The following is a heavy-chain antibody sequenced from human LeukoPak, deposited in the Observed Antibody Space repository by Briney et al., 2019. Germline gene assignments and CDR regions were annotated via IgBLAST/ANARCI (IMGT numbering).Heavy chain of an antibody. CDR3: ARDPAPGRYYFDY. Sequence: PSQXXXXXCTVSGGSISSGDYYWRWIRQPPGKGLEWIGYIYYSGSTYYNPSLKSRVTISVDTSKNQFSLKLSSVTAADTAVYYCARDPAPGRYYFDYWGQGTLVTVSS. D-gene: IGHD3-10*01. J-gene: IGHJ4*02. CDR2: IYYSGST. CDR1: GGSISSGDYY. V-gene: IGHV4-30-4*08.